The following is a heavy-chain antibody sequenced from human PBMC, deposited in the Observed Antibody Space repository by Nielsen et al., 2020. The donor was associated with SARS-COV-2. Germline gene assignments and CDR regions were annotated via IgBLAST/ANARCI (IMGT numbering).Heavy chain of an antibody. Sequence: VSCQASGGTFSSYAISSVRQAPGQGLEWMGWISAYNGNTNYAQKLQGRVTMTTDTSTSTAYMELRSLRSDDTAVYYCARGNYENWFDPWGQGTLVTVSS. CDR1: GGTFSSYA. CDR3: ARGNYENWFDP. V-gene: IGHV1-18*01. CDR2: ISAYNGNT. J-gene: IGHJ5*02. D-gene: IGHD1-7*01.